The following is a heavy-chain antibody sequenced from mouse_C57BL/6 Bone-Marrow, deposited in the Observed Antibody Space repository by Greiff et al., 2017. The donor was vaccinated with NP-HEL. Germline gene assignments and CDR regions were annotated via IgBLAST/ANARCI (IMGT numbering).Heavy chain of an antibody. V-gene: IGHV14-4*01. Sequence: VQLQQSGAELVRPGASVKLSCTASGFNIKDDYMHWVKQRPEQGLEWIGWNDPENGDTEYASKFQGKATITADTSSNTAYLQLSSLTSEDTAVYYCTTGGYYAMDYWGQGTSVTVSS. J-gene: IGHJ4*01. D-gene: IGHD1-1*02. CDR1: GFNIKDDY. CDR2: NDPENGDT. CDR3: TTGGYYAMDY.